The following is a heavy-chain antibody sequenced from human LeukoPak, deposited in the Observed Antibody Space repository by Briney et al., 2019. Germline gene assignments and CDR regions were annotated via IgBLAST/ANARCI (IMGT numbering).Heavy chain of an antibody. Sequence: GGSLRLSCAASGFTFSDYIMNWVRQAPGKGLEWVSYISSSSNYIYYADSVKGRFTISRDNAKNSLYLQMNSLRAEDTAVYYCARECMDTAMVDAFDIWGQGTMVTVSS. V-gene: IGHV3-21*01. CDR3: ARECMDTAMVDAFDI. CDR1: GFTFSDYI. CDR2: ISSSSNYI. D-gene: IGHD5-18*01. J-gene: IGHJ3*02.